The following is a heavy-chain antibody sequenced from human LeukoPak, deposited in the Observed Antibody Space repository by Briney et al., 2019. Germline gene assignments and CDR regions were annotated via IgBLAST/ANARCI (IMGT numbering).Heavy chain of an antibody. CDR1: GFIFGDCT. CDR3: AKDSPPITMISLFGY. V-gene: IGHV3-21*04. Sequence: GGSLRLSCAASGFIFGDCTMNWVRQAPGKGLEWVSSISSSSSYIYYADSLKGRFTISRDNSKNTLYLQMNSLRAEDTAVYYCAKDSPPITMISLFGYWGQGTLVTVSS. D-gene: IGHD3-22*01. J-gene: IGHJ4*02. CDR2: ISSSSSYI.